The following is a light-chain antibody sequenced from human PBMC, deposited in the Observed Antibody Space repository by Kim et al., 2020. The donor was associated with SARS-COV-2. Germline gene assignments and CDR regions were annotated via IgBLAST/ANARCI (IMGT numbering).Light chain of an antibody. CDR1: SGHSSYA. CDR3: QTWGTGIHWV. J-gene: IGLJ3*02. CDR2: LNSDGSH. Sequence: SVKLTCTLSSGHSSYAIEWHQQQPEKGPRYLMKLNSDGSHSKGDGIPDRFSGSSSGAERYLTISSLQSEDEADYYCQTWGTGIHWVFGGGTQLTVL. V-gene: IGLV4-69*01.